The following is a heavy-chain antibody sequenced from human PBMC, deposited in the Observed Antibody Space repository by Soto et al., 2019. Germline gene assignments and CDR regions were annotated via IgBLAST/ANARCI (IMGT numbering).Heavy chain of an antibody. CDR3: TSRLQLFPPSFDY. Sequence: SETLSLTCAIYDESFSGCCWSWIRQPAGRGLEWIGEINHSGSTNYKPSLKSRVTLSLDTSKNQVSLKLTSVTAADTAVYYCTSRLQLFPPSFDYWGHGTLVTVSS. V-gene: IGHV4-34*01. J-gene: IGHJ4*01. CDR2: INHSGST. D-gene: IGHD6-6*01. CDR1: DESFSGCC.